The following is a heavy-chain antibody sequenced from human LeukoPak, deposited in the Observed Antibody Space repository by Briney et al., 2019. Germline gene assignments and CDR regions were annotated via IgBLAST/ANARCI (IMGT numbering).Heavy chain of an antibody. D-gene: IGHD2-2*01. V-gene: IGHV3-23*01. CDR2: ISGSGGST. CDR1: GFTFSSYA. J-gene: IGHJ5*02. CDR3: AKTSPVPAAMVAWFDP. Sequence: GGSLRLSCAASGFTFSSYAMSWVRQAPGKGLEWVSAISGSGGSTYYADSVKGRFTISRDNSKNTLYLQMNSLRAEDTAVYYCAKTSPVPAAMVAWFDPWGQGTLVTVSS.